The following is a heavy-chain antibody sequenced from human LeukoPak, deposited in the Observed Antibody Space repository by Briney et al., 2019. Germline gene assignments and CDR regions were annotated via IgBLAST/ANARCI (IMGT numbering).Heavy chain of an antibody. Sequence: GGSLRLSCAASGFTFSSYAMSWVRQAPGKGLEWVSAISGSGGSTYYADSVKGPFTISRDNSKNTLYLQMNSLRAEDTAVYYCAKGIQLWSSNSGFDYWGQGTLVTVSS. CDR2: ISGSGGST. CDR3: AKGIQLWSSNSGFDY. CDR1: GFTFSSYA. D-gene: IGHD5-18*01. J-gene: IGHJ4*02. V-gene: IGHV3-23*01.